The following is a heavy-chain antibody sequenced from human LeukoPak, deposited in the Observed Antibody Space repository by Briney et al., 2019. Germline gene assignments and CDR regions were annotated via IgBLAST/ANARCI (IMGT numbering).Heavy chain of an antibody. Sequence: GGSLRLSCAASGFTFTTYAMRWVRQAPGKGLEWVSGISDSGKSTYYADSVKGRFTISRDNSKNTLYMQINSLRVEDTAVYYCATLESSGWYFDYGGQGTLVTVSS. CDR2: ISDSGKST. CDR3: ATLESSGWYFDY. CDR1: GFTFTTYA. D-gene: IGHD6-19*01. V-gene: IGHV3-23*01. J-gene: IGHJ4*02.